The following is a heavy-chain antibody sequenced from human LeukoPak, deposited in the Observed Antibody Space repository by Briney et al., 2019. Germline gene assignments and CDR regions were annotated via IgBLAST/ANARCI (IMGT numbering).Heavy chain of an antibody. CDR3: ARGVIAGGAFDI. Sequence: GGSLRLSCAASGFTFSSYWMSWVRQAPGKGLEWVANIKQDGSEKYYVDSVKGRFTISRDNSKNTLFLQMNRLRAEDTAVYYCARGVIAGGAFDIWGQGTMVTVSS. CDR1: GFTFSSYW. V-gene: IGHV3-7*03. J-gene: IGHJ3*02. D-gene: IGHD3-10*01. CDR2: IKQDGSEK.